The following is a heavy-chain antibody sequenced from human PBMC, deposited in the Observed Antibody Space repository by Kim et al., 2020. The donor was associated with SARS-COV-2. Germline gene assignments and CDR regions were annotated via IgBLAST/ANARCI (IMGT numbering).Heavy chain of an antibody. CDR3: AKTPDRWEYYYDSSGYGDI. CDR2: ISGSGRST. Sequence: GGSLRLSCAASGFTFSSYAMSWVRQAPGKGLEWVSAISGSGRSTYYADSVKGRFTISRDNSKNTLYLQMNSLRAEDTAVYYCAKTPDRWEYYYDSSGYGDIWGQGTMVTVSS. CDR1: GFTFSSYA. V-gene: IGHV3-23*01. D-gene: IGHD3-22*01. J-gene: IGHJ3*02.